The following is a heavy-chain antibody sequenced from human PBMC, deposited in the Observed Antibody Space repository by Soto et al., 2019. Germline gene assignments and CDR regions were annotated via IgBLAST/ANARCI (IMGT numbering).Heavy chain of an antibody. CDR1: GYTFANYG. V-gene: IGHV1-18*01. D-gene: IGHD1-1*01. CDR2: ISPYSGNT. CDR3: AIVENSVTPTPPDV. Sequence: QVQLVQSGDEVRKPGASVKVSCKASGYTFANYGIAWVRQAPGQGLEWMGWISPYSGNTHYASKIQGRLTMTTDTSPRTAYMEMGSLTSVDTAVYYCAIVENSVTPTPPDVWGQGTTVPVSS. J-gene: IGHJ6*02.